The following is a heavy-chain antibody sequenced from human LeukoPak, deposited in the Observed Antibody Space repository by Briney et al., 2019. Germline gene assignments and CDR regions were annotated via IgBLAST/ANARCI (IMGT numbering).Heavy chain of an antibody. Sequence: PGGSLRLSCAASGFTFSTYVMTWVRQTPGKGLEWVSAIGADGRSTGYADSVKGRFTISRDISKNTLFLQMNSLRAEDTALYYCSTSVGGTPDHWGLGTLVTVSS. CDR3: STSVGGTPDH. V-gene: IGHV3-23*01. CDR2: IGADGRST. J-gene: IGHJ5*02. D-gene: IGHD1-26*01. CDR1: GFTFSTYV.